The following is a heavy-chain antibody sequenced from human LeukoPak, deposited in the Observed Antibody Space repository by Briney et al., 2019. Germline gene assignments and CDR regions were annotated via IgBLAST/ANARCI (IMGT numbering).Heavy chain of an antibody. CDR2: ISYDGSNK. J-gene: IGHJ4*02. Sequence: PGGSLRLSCAASGFSFRSYGMHWVRQTLGKGLEWVAVISYDGSNKYYADSVKGRFTISRDNSKNTLYLQMNSLRPEDTAVYFCAKDKLQLLILDYFDYWGQGTLVTVSS. CDR1: GFSFRSYG. CDR3: AKDKLQLLILDYFDY. D-gene: IGHD4-11*01. V-gene: IGHV3-30*18.